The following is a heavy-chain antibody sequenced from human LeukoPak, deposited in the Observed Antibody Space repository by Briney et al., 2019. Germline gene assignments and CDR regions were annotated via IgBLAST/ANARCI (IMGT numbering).Heavy chain of an antibody. CDR3: AKLVVRDAFDI. CDR1: GFTFTRYA. Sequence: GGSLRLSCAASGFTFTRYAMNWVHQAPGKGLEWVSGISSSGDNTYYADSVKGRFTISRDNSKNTLYLQMNSLRAEDTAVYYCAKLVVRDAFDIWGQGTMVTVSS. D-gene: IGHD2-2*01. J-gene: IGHJ3*02. CDR2: ISSSGDNT. V-gene: IGHV3-23*01.